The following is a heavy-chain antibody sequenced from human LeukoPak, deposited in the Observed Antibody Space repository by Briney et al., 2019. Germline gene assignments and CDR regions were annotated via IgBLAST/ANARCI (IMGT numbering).Heavy chain of an antibody. V-gene: IGHV1-2*02. D-gene: IGHD6-19*01. CDR3: ARDWGVAVAGTLGY. J-gene: IGHJ4*02. CDR2: INPNSGGT. CDR1: GYSFTGYY. Sequence: GASVKVSCKASGYSFTGYYMHWVRQAPGQGLEWMGWINPNSGGTNYAQKFQGRVTMTRDTSISTAYMELSRLRSDDTAVYYCARDWGVAVAGTLGYWGQGTLVTVSS.